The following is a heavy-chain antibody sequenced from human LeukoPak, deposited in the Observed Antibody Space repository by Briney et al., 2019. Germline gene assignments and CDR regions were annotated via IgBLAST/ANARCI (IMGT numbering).Heavy chain of an antibody. CDR3: ARRIFGGYDVAAYYYYGMDV. Sequence: SETLSLTCTVSGGSISSSSYYWGWIRQPPGKGLEWIGEIYHSGSTNYNPSLKSRVTISVDKSKNQFSLKLSSVTAADTAVYYCARRIFGGYDVAAYYYYGMDVWGKGTTVTVSS. CDR2: IYHSGST. D-gene: IGHD5-12*01. CDR1: GGSISSSSYY. J-gene: IGHJ6*04. V-gene: IGHV4-39*07.